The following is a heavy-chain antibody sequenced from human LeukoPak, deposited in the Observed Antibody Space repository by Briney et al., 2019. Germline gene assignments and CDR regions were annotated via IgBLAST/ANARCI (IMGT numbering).Heavy chain of an antibody. CDR2: IKSKTDGGTT. V-gene: IGHV3-15*01. Sequence: GGSLRLSCAASGFTFSNAWMSWVRQAPGKGLEWVGRIKSKTDGGTTDYAAPVKGRFTISRDDSKNTLYLQTNSLKTEDTAVYYCTTDGGAMTTVVPNWGXXXLVTVSS. CDR1: GFTFSNAW. D-gene: IGHD4-23*01. J-gene: IGHJ4*01. CDR3: TTDGGAMTTVVPN.